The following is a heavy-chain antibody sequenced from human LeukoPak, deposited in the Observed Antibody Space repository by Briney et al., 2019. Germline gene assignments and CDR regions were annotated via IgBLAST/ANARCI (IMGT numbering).Heavy chain of an antibody. CDR1: GFTFSSYA. J-gene: IGHJ4*02. CDR3: AKARRITMIVVVTPFDY. D-gene: IGHD3-22*01. Sequence: GGSLRLSCAASGFTFSSYAMSWVRQAPGKGLEWVSAISGSGGSTYYADSVKGRFTISRDNSKNTLYLQMNSLRAEATAVYYCAKARRITMIVVVTPFDYWGQGTLVTVSS. CDR2: ISGSGGST. V-gene: IGHV3-23*01.